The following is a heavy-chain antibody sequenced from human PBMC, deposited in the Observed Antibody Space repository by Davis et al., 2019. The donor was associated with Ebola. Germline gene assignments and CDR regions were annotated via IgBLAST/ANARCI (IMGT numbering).Heavy chain of an antibody. CDR1: GFTFSSYW. J-gene: IGHJ4*02. Sequence: GESLKISCAASGFTFSSYWMSWVRQAPGKGLEWVANIKQDGSEKYYVDSVKGRFTISRDNAKNSLYLQMNSLRAEDTAVYYCARDYGYCSSTSCYTPRGVGYWGQGTLVTVSS. V-gene: IGHV3-7*01. D-gene: IGHD2-2*02. CDR3: ARDYGYCSSTSCYTPRGVGY. CDR2: IKQDGSEK.